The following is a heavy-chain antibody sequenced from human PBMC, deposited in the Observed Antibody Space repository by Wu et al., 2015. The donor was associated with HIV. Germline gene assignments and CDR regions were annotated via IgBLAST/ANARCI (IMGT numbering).Heavy chain of an antibody. Sequence: QVQLVQSGIEVKKSGASVKVSCKASGYNFNGFGIIWVRQAPGQGLEWMGIINPSGGSTSYAQKFQGRVTMTRDTSTSTVYMELSSLRSEDTAVYYCARERVDYDSSGYRAHRGHHFDYWGQGTLVTVSS. CDR1: GYNFNGFG. CDR3: ARERVDYDSSGYRAHRGHHFDY. CDR2: INPSGGST. J-gene: IGHJ4*02. V-gene: IGHV1-46*02. D-gene: IGHD3-22*01.